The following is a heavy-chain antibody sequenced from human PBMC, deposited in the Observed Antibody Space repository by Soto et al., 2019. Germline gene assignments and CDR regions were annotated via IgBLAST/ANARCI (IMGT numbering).Heavy chain of an antibody. CDR2: IWYDGSNK. V-gene: IGHV3-33*06. Sequence: GSLRLSCAASGFTFSSYGMHWVRQAPGKGLEWVAVIWYDGSNKYYADSVKGRFTISRDNSKNTLYLQMNSLRAEDTAIYYCAKRRLNTITSLSDFWGQGVQVTVSS. CDR3: AKRRLNTITSLSDF. J-gene: IGHJ1*01. D-gene: IGHD2-2*01. CDR1: GFTFSSYG.